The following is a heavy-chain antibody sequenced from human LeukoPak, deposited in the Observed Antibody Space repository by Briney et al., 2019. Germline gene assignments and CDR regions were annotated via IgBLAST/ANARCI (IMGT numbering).Heavy chain of an antibody. J-gene: IGHJ4*02. CDR2: IKQDGSEE. V-gene: IGHV3-7*05. CDR1: GFTLSSYW. D-gene: IGHD5-12*01. CDR3: ARVSYRVFDY. Sequence: GGSLRLSCEASGFTLSSYWITWVRQAPGKGLEWVAHIKQDGSEEIYVDSVKGRFTISRDNAKNSLYLQMNSLRAENTAVYYCARVSYRVFDYWGRGILVTVSS.